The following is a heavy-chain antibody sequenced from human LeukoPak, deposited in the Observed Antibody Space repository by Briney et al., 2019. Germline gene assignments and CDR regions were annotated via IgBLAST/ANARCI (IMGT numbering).Heavy chain of an antibody. Sequence: PSETLSLTCTVSGGSISNYFWSWIRQPPGKGLEWIGYIYYSGSTNYNPSLRTRVTISVDTSRDQFSLELSSVTAADTAVYYCARLPYCTNGVCSVYKYFDYWGQGTLVTVSS. J-gene: IGHJ4*02. V-gene: IGHV4-59*08. CDR3: ARLPYCTNGVCSVYKYFDY. D-gene: IGHD2-8*01. CDR2: IYYSGST. CDR1: GGSISNYF.